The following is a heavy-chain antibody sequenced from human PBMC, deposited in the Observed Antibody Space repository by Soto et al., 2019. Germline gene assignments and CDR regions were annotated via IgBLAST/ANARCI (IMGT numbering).Heavy chain of an antibody. D-gene: IGHD2-15*01. CDR3: ARWVVAATRRGGDFDY. CDR2: IYYSGST. CDR1: GGSISSYY. J-gene: IGHJ4*02. V-gene: IGHV4-59*01. Sequence: SETLSLTCTVSGGSISSYYWSWIRQPPGKGLEWIGYIYYSGSTNYNPSLKSRVTISVDTSKNQFSLKLSSVTAADTAVYYCARWVVAATRRGGDFDYWGQGTLVTVSS.